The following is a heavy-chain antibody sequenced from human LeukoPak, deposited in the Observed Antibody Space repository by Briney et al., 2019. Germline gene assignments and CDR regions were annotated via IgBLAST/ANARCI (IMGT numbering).Heavy chain of an antibody. Sequence: GRSLRLSCAASGFTFCSYGMHWVRQAPGKGLEWVAVIWYDGSNKYYADSVKGRFTISRDNSKNTLYLQMNSLRAEDTAVYYCARDSGPTVTTVDYWGQGTLVTVSS. V-gene: IGHV3-33*01. J-gene: IGHJ4*02. CDR2: IWYDGSNK. CDR3: ARDSGPTVTTVDY. CDR1: GFTFCSYG. D-gene: IGHD4-17*01.